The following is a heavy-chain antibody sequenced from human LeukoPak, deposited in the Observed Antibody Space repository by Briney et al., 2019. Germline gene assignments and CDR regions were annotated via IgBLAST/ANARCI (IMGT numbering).Heavy chain of an antibody. Sequence: PSETLSLTCTVSGGSISSYYWSWIRQPPGKGLEWIGYIYYSGSTNYNPSLKSRVAISVDTSKNQFSLKLSSVTAADTAVYYCARESLVAADFDLWGRGTLVTVSS. CDR2: IYYSGST. CDR3: ARESLVAADFDL. CDR1: GGSISSYY. V-gene: IGHV4-59*12. J-gene: IGHJ2*01. D-gene: IGHD3-16*01.